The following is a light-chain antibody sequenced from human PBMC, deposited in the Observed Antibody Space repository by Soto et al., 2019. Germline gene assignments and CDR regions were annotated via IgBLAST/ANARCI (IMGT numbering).Light chain of an antibody. CDR3: QQYGSSLWT. CDR2: DIF. J-gene: IGKJ1*01. V-gene: IGKV3-20*01. CDR1: QSVGSD. Sequence: EIVMTQSPATLSVSPGERATLSCRASQSVGSDLAWYQQKPGQAPRLVIYDIFTRATGIPDRFSGSGSGTDFTLTISRLEPEDFAVYYCQQYGSSLWTFGQGTKVDNK.